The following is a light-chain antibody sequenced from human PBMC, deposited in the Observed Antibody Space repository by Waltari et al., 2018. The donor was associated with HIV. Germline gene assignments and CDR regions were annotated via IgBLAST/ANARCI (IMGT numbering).Light chain of an antibody. V-gene: IGLV1-40*01. J-gene: IGLJ2*01. CDR1: TSNIETPYD. Sequence: GTTSNIETPYDVHWYQQLPGAAPKLLVYGNNNRPSGVPARFSGSKSGTSASLAITGLQSEDEAFYYCQSYDSSLTAVIFGGGTKLTVL. CDR3: QSYDSSLTAVI. CDR2: GNN.